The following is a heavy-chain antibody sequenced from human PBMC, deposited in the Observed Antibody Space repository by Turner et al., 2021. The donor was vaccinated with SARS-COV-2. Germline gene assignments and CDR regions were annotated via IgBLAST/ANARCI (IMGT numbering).Heavy chain of an antibody. J-gene: IGHJ4*02. Sequence: QLQLQESGPGLVKSSGTLSLTCTVSGDSLSGRDHYWAWIRQPPGKGLEWVGNIYFTGSANYNPSLRSRATILVDTSKNQFSLTLTSVTAADTAVYFCARQAETAEIPAAYFDHWGQGTLLTVSS. V-gene: IGHV4-39*01. CDR3: ARQAETAEIPAAYFDH. CDR1: GDSLSGRDHY. CDR2: IYFTGSA. D-gene: IGHD2-2*01.